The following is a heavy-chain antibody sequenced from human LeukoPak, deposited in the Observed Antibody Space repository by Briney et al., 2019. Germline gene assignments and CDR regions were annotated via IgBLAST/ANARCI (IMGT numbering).Heavy chain of an antibody. Sequence: PSETLSLTCAVSGGSISSSNWWSCVRQPPGKGLEWIGEIYLSGSTNYNPSLKSRVTISVDKSKNQFSMKLSSVTAADTAVYYCARKREYSSGPMGYWGQGTLVTVSS. D-gene: IGHD6-19*01. J-gene: IGHJ4*02. CDR1: GGSISSSNW. CDR3: ARKREYSSGPMGY. CDR2: IYLSGST. V-gene: IGHV4-4*02.